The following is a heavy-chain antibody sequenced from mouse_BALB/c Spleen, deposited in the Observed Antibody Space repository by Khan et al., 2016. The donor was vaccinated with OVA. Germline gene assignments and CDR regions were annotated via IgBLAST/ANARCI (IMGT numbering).Heavy chain of an antibody. Sequence: EVELVESGGGLVQPGGSRKLSCAASGFTFSGFGMHWVRQAPEKGLEWVAYISSGSNTIYYADTVKGRFTISRTNPKNTLFLQMTSLRSEDTARYFSARTGYYYFDYWGQGTTLTVSS. CDR2: ISSGSNTI. J-gene: IGHJ2*01. V-gene: IGHV5-17*02. CDR3: ARTGYYYFDY. CDR1: GFTFSGFG. D-gene: IGHD2-3*01.